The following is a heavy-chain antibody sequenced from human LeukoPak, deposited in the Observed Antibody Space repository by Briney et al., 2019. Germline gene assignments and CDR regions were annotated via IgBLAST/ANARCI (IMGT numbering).Heavy chain of an antibody. CDR2: IYYSGTT. CDR3: ARIRVNAFDI. J-gene: IGHJ3*02. CDR1: NSSITSDC. V-gene: IGHV4-59*01. D-gene: IGHD3-10*01. Sequence: PSETLSLTYTVSNSSITSDCWSWIRQPPGKGLEWNGYIYYSGTTNYNPSPKSRVTMSVDTSKNQFSLKLSSVTAADTAVYYCARIRVNAFDIWGQGTMVTVSS.